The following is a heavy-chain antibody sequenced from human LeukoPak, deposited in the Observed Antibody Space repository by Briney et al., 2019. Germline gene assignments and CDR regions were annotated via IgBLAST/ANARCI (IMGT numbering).Heavy chain of an antibody. Sequence: SETLSLTCTVSGGSISSGGYYWSWLLQHQGKGLEGFRYINYSGSNYYNPSLKSRVTISVDTSKNQFSLKLSSVTAADTAVYYCARSYDSSGYYYDHFDYWGQGTLVTVPS. CDR2: INYSGSN. J-gene: IGHJ4*02. CDR3: ARSYDSSGYYYDHFDY. V-gene: IGHV4-31*03. CDR1: GGSISSGGYY. D-gene: IGHD3-22*01.